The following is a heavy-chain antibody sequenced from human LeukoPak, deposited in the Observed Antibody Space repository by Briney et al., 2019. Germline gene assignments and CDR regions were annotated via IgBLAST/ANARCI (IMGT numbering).Heavy chain of an antibody. V-gene: IGHV3-23*01. J-gene: IGHJ4*02. CDR3: AQFGPGMAVGDY. CDR2: ISDSRTST. D-gene: IGHD2-8*01. CDR1: GFTFSSYA. Sequence: GGSLRLSCVAYGFTFSSYAMSWVRQAPGKGLEWVSAISDSRTSTYYADSVKGRFTISRDNSKNTLYLQMNSLRAEDTAVYYCAQFGPGMAVGDYWGQGTLVTVSS.